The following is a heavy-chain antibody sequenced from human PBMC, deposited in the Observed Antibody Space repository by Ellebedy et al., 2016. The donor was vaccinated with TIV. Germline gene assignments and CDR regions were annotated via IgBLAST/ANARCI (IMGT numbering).Heavy chain of an antibody. CDR2: ITSSSSYI. Sequence: GGSLRLXCAASGFTLSDYSMNWVRQAPGKGLEWVSSITSSSSYIFYADSVKGRFTISRDNAKNSVCLQMNSLRGEDTALYYCARGVGGTSLNWFDPWGQGTLVTVSS. CDR1: GFTLSDYS. J-gene: IGHJ5*02. CDR3: ARGVGGTSLNWFDP. V-gene: IGHV3-21*01. D-gene: IGHD3-16*01.